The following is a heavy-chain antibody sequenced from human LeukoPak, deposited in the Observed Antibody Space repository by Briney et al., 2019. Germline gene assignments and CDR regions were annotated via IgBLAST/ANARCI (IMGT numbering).Heavy chain of an antibody. CDR1: GYTFTSYD. D-gene: IGHD3-22*01. V-gene: IGHV1-8*01. CDR3: ARVPYCDSSGYYYEPFDY. Sequence: GASVKVSCKASGYTFTSYDINWVRQATGQGLEWMGWMNPNSGNTGYAQKFQGRVTMTRNTSISTAYMELSSLRSEDTAVYYCARVPYCDSSGYYYEPFDYWGQGTLVTVSS. CDR2: MNPNSGNT. J-gene: IGHJ4*02.